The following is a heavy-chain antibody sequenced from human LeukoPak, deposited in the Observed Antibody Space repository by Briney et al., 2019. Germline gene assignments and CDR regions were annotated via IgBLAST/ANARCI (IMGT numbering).Heavy chain of an antibody. V-gene: IGHV3-53*01. Sequence: GGSLRLSCAASGFTVSSNYMSWVRQAPGKGLEWVPVIYSGGSTYYADSVKGRFTISRDNSKNTLHLQMNSLRAEDTAVYYCARNIAVAGIGEYFQHWGQGTLVTVSS. CDR3: ARNIAVAGIGEYFQH. D-gene: IGHD6-19*01. J-gene: IGHJ1*01. CDR1: GFTVSSNY. CDR2: IYSGGST.